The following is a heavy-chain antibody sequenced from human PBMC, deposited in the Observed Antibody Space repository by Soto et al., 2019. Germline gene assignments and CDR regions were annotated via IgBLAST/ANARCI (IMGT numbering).Heavy chain of an antibody. D-gene: IGHD1-1*01. CDR3: ARNQGGLDV. CDR1: GFTFDHYA. CDR2: MNWNGDRI. J-gene: IGHJ6*02. Sequence: EVQLVESGGGLVQPGRSLRLSCAASGFTFDHYAMSWVRQAPGKGLEWVSGMNWNGDRIGYADSVKGRFTISRDNAKNSLYLQMNSLRAEDTALYYCARNQGGLDVWGQGTTVTVSS. V-gene: IGHV3-9*01.